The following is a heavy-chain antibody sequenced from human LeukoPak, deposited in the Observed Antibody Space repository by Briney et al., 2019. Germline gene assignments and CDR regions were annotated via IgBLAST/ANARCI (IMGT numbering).Heavy chain of an antibody. J-gene: IGHJ6*02. CDR3: ARDGGGLAYYYGMDV. CDR1: GFTVSSNY. CDR2: IYSGGST. D-gene: IGHD2-15*01. Sequence: GGSLRLSCAASGFTVSSNYMSWVRQAPGKGLEWVSVIYSGGSTYYADSVKGRFTISRHNSKNTLYLRMNSLRAEDTAVYYCARDGGGLAYYYGMDVWGQGTTVTVSS. V-gene: IGHV3-53*04.